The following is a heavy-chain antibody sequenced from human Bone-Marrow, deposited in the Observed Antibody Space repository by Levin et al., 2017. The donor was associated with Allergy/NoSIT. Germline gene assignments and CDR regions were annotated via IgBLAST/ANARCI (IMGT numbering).Heavy chain of an antibody. Sequence: PGGSLRLSCAASGFTFSDYYMSWIRQAPGKGLEWVSYISSSGSTIYYADSVKGRFTISRDNAKNSLYLQMNSLRAEDTAVYYCARAHIVGATCLDYWGQGTLVTVSS. CDR2: ISSSGSTI. CDR1: GFTFSDYY. D-gene: IGHD1-26*01. V-gene: IGHV3-11*01. CDR3: ARAHIVGATCLDY. J-gene: IGHJ4*02.